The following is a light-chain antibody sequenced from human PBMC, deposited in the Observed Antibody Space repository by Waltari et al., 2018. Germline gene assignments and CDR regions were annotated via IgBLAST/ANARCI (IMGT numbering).Light chain of an antibody. V-gene: IGKV1-17*03. Sequence: DIQMTQSPSAMSASVGDRVTITCRASQAISNYLAWFQQKPGQAPKRLIYAASNLQPGVPSRFRGSGSGTEFTLTISSLQPEDFATYYCLQHNSDPQTFGQGTKLEIK. CDR1: QAISNY. CDR3: LQHNSDPQT. CDR2: AAS. J-gene: IGKJ2*01.